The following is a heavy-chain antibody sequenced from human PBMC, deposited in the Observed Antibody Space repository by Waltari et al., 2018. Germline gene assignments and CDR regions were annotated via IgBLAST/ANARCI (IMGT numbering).Heavy chain of an antibody. D-gene: IGHD5-12*01. Sequence: QVQLQESGPGLVKPSGTLSLTCVVYGGSISSGTWWSWVRQPPGKGLEWIGEIYHSGGTNYNPSLKSRLSISLDKSKNQFSLNLSSVTAADTAVYYCARDRGLRGGYDSWGQGTLVTVSS. V-gene: IGHV4-4*02. J-gene: IGHJ5*02. CDR3: ARDRGLRGGYDS. CDR2: IYHSGGT. CDR1: GGSISSGTW.